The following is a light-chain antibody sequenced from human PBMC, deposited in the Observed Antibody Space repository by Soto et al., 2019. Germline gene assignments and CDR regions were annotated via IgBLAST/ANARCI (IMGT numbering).Light chain of an antibody. Sequence: DILMTQSPATLSVSPGERATLSCRASQSVGTFLAWYQQKPGQAPRLLIYEASSRATGIPARFSGSGSGTDFTLAISSLEPEDFAVYYCQQRSNWPPFTFGQGTRLEIK. V-gene: IGKV3-11*01. CDR1: QSVGTF. CDR2: EAS. CDR3: QQRSNWPPFT. J-gene: IGKJ5*01.